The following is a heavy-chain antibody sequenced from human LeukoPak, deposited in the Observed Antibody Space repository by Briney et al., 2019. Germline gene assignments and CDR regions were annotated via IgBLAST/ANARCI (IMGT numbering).Heavy chain of an antibody. J-gene: IGHJ4*02. D-gene: IGHD1-26*01. CDR3: ARSTMGARRTYDY. V-gene: IGHV1-8*01. CDR1: QDTFTIYD. CDR2: MNPNSGNT. Sequence: ASVKVSCKASQDTFTIYDVNWVRQATGLGLEWMGWMNPNSGNTGYAHKFQGRVTMTMKSSISTAYMELTRLTSEDTAVYYGARSTMGARRTYDYWGQGALVTVSS.